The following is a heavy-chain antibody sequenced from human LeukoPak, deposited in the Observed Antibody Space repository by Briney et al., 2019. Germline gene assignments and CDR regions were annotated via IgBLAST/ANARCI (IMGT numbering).Heavy chain of an antibody. J-gene: IGHJ4*02. CDR3: ARRRVLSVARALDY. CDR1: GFTFSSFT. Sequence: PGGSLRLSCAATGFTFSSFTMNWVRQAPGKGLEWVSSISGTTDTIYYADSVKGRFTISRNNANNSVSLQMNSLRLEDTAVYFCARRRVLSVARALDYWGQGTLVTVSS. V-gene: IGHV3-48*04. CDR2: ISGTTDTI. D-gene: IGHD4/OR15-4a*01.